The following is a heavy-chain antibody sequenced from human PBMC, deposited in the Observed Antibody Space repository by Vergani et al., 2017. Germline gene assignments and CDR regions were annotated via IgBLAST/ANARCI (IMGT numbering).Heavy chain of an antibody. D-gene: IGHD1-20*01. CDR3: AKPNNWNYWYFDL. CDR1: GFAFSSYA. CDR2: ISGSGGST. Sequence: EVQLLESGGGLVQPGGSLRLSCAASGFAFSSYAMSWVRQAPGKGLEWVSAISGSGGSTYYADSVKGRFTISRDNSKNTLYLQMNSLRAEDTAVYYCAKPNNWNYWYFDLWGRGTLVTVSS. J-gene: IGHJ2*01. V-gene: IGHV3-23*01.